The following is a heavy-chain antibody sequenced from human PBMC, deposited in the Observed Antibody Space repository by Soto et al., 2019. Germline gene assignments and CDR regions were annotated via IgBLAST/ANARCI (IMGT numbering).Heavy chain of an antibody. CDR3: ARAGGWDEGNY. CDR1: GFTFSSYE. J-gene: IGHJ4*02. D-gene: IGHD6-19*01. Sequence: LRLSCAASGFTFSSYEMNWVRQAPGKGLEWVSYISSSGSTIYYADSVKGRFTISRDNAKNSLYLQMNSLRAEDTAVYYCARAGGWDEGNYWGQGTLVTVSS. V-gene: IGHV3-48*03. CDR2: ISSSGSTI.